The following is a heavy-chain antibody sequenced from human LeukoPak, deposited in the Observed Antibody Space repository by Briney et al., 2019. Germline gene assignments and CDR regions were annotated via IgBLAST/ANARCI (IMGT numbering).Heavy chain of an antibody. Sequence: GGSLRLSCAASGFTFSSYAMHWVRQAPGKGLEWVAVISYDGSNKYYADSVKGRFTISRDNSKNTLYLQMNSLRAEDTAVYYCARGEPPDFGVGRSLTYWGQGTLVTVSS. V-gene: IGHV3-30-3*01. CDR3: ARGEPPDFGVGRSLTY. J-gene: IGHJ4*02. D-gene: IGHD3-3*01. CDR1: GFTFSSYA. CDR2: ISYDGSNK.